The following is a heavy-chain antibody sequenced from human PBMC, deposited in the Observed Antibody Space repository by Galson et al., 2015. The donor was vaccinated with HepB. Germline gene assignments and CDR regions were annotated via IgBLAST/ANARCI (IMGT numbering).Heavy chain of an antibody. J-gene: IGHJ5*02. D-gene: IGHD6-13*01. CDR2: ISGSGGST. CDR1: GVTFSSYA. Sequence: SLRLAGAASGVTFSSYAMIGVRQAPGKGLEWVSAISGSGGSTYYAESVKGRFTISRDNSKNTLYLQMNSLRAEDTAVYYGATQGFAAAGNWFDPWGQGTLVTISS. CDR3: ATQGFAAAGNWFDP. V-gene: IGHV3-23*01.